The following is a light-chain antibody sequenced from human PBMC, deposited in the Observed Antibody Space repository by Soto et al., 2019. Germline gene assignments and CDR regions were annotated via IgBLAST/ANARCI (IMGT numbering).Light chain of an antibody. CDR3: SSYTSSSTYV. CDR2: DVS. Sequence: QSALTQPASVSGSPGQSITISCTGTSSDVGGYNFVSWYQQHPGKAPKLMIYDVSNRPSGVSDRLSGSTSGNTASLTISGLQAEEEADYYCSSYTSSSTYVFGTGTQLTVL. J-gene: IGLJ1*01. V-gene: IGLV2-14*01. CDR1: SSDVGGYNF.